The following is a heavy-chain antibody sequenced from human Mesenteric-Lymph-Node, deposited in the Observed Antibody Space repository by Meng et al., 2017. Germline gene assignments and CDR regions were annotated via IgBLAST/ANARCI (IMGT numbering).Heavy chain of an antibody. CDR2: ISSRGSSM. V-gene: IGHV3-48*03. CDR3: AKDRSLMIDYYDSSPNGAFDI. Sequence: GESLKISCAASGFTFNSYQMNWVRQVPGKGLEWVSYISSRGSSMYYADSVRGRFTISRDNAKNSLYLQMNSLRAEDTAVYYCAKDRSLMIDYYDSSPNGAFDIWGQGTMVTVSS. CDR1: GFTFNSYQ. D-gene: IGHD3-22*01. J-gene: IGHJ3*02.